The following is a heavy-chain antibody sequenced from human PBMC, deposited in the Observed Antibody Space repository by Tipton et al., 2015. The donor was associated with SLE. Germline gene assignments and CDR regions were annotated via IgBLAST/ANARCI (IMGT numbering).Heavy chain of an antibody. CDR1: GGSTSSYY. Sequence: TLSLTCTVSGGSTSSYYWSWIRQPPGKGLEWIGYIYYSGSTNYNPSLKSRVTISVDTSKNQFSLKLSSVTAADTAVYYCAPGDFWSRWGQGTLVTVSS. CDR2: IYYSGST. J-gene: IGHJ4*02. V-gene: IGHV4-59*12. D-gene: IGHD3-3*01. CDR3: APGDFWSR.